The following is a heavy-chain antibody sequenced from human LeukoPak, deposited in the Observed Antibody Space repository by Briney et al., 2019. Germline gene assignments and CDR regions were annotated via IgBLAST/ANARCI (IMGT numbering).Heavy chain of an antibody. CDR3: ARDHNYAFDN. V-gene: IGHV3-48*01. CDR2: VGIDSGNT. Sequence: TGGSLRLSCAASGFTFSDYSMNWVRQAPGKGLEWISWVGIDSGNTKYADSVKGRFTISGERAKNSLYLQMSSLRVEDTAVYYCARDHNYAFDNWGQGTLVTVSS. J-gene: IGHJ4*02. CDR1: GFTFSDYS. D-gene: IGHD1-1*01.